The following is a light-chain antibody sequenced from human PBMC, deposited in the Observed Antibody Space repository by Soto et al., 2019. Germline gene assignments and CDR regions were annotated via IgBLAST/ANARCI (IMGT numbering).Light chain of an antibody. CDR1: SSDVGASKY. V-gene: IGLV2-14*01. CDR3: SSKTSSGTLYV. Sequence: ALTQPASVSGYPGQSITISCTGTSSDVGASKYVSWYQQHPGEAPKLILYEVTYRPSGVSNRFSGAKSGNTASLTVSGLRAEDEADYYCSSKTSSGTLYVFGAGTKVTVL. J-gene: IGLJ1*01. CDR2: EVT.